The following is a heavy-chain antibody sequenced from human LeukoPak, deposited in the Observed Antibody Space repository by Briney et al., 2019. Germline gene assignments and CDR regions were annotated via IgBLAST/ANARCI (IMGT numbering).Heavy chain of an antibody. CDR3: ARDGDTTIVNFAFDI. V-gene: IGHV3-74*03. CDR1: GFTFSRYW. CDR2: ISPDGSTT. Sequence: GGSLRLSCAASGFTFSRYWMHWVRQAPGKGLMWVSRISPDGSTTLYADSVKGRFTISRDNAKNSLHLQLNSLRDEDTAVYYCARDGDTTIVNFAFDIWGQGTMVTVSS. D-gene: IGHD3-16*02. J-gene: IGHJ3*02.